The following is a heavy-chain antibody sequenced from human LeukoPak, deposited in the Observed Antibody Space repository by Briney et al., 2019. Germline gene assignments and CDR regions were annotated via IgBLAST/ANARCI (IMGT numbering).Heavy chain of an antibody. D-gene: IGHD1-26*01. Sequence: GGSLSLSCAASGFLFSKYPMSWVRQSPGKGLEWVSAISGSGGSTYYADSGKGRFTISRQNSKHTLYLHMNSLRADDTAIYYCAKGLVGATYNLDYWGHGTLVTVSS. V-gene: IGHV3-23*01. CDR3: AKGLVGATYNLDY. J-gene: IGHJ4*01. CDR1: GFLFSKYP. CDR2: ISGSGGST.